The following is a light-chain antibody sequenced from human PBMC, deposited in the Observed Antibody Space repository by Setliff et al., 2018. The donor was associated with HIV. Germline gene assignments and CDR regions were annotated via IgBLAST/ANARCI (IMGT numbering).Light chain of an antibody. CDR2: QAT. CDR3: CSNTGSNTYV. V-gene: IGLV2-23*01. J-gene: IGLJ1*01. CDR1: SSDVGRYDL. Sequence: QSVLAQPASVSGPPGQSITISCTGTSSDVGRYDLVSWYQQHPGKAPKLIIYQATKRPSGVSNRFSGSKSGNTASLAISGLQAEDEADYYCCSNTGSNTYVFGTGTKVTVL.